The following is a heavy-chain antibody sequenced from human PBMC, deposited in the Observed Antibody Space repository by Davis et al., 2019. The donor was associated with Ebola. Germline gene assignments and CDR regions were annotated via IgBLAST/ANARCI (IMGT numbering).Heavy chain of an antibody. V-gene: IGHV7-4-1*02. CDR1: GYTFSSYA. J-gene: IGHJ4*02. Sequence: ASVKVSCKASGYTFSSYALNGVRQAPGQGLEWMGWINTNTGNPTYAQGFTGRFVFSLDTSVSTAYLQVSSLKAEDTAVYYCARGRRMAAIGDFDYWGQGTLVTVSS. CDR2: INTNTGNP. CDR3: ARGRRMAAIGDFDY. D-gene: IGHD5-24*01.